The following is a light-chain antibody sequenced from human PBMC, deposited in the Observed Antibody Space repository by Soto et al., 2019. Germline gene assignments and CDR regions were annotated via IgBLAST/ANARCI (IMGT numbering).Light chain of an antibody. V-gene: IGLV1-44*01. CDR3: AAWDDSLNAL. Sequence: QSGLTQPPSASGTPGQRVTISCSGSSSNIGSNTVNWYQQLPGTAPKLLIYSNNQRPSGVPDRFSGSKSGTSASLAISGLQSEDEADYYCAAWDDSLNALFGGGTKVTVL. CDR2: SNN. J-gene: IGLJ2*01. CDR1: SSNIGSNT.